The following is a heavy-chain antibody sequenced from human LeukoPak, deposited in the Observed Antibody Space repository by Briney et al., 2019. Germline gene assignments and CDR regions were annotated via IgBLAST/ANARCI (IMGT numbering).Heavy chain of an antibody. CDR3: ARTQDDYGDYGWDY. D-gene: IGHD4-17*01. J-gene: IGHJ4*02. Sequence: GGSLRLSCAASGFTFSSYAMHWVRQAPGKGLEWVAVISYDGSNKYYADSVKGRFTISRDNSKSTLYLQMNSLRAEDTAVYYCARTQDDYGDYGWDYWGQGTLVTVSS. V-gene: IGHV3-30-3*01. CDR2: ISYDGSNK. CDR1: GFTFSSYA.